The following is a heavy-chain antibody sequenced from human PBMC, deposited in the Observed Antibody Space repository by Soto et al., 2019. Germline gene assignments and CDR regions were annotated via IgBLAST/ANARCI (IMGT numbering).Heavy chain of an antibody. J-gene: IGHJ5*02. V-gene: IGHV4-34*01. CDR3: ARTLLWFGDPRGWFDP. Sequence: SETLSLTCAVYGGSFSGYYWSWIRQPPGKGLEWIGEINHSGSTNYNPSLKSRVTISVDTSKNQFSLKLSSVTAADTAVYYCARTLLWFGDPRGWFDPWGQGTLVTVSS. D-gene: IGHD3-10*01. CDR2: INHSGST. CDR1: GGSFSGYY.